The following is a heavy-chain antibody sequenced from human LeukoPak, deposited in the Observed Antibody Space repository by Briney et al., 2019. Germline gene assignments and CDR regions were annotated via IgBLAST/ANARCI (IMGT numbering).Heavy chain of an antibody. Sequence: PGGSLRLSCAASGNYWMHWVRQAPGKGLEWVAVISYDGSNKYYADSVKGRFTISRDNSKNTLYLQMNSLRAEDTAVYYCARDRSDFWSGYLGPLDPWGQGTLVTVSS. V-gene: IGHV3-30-3*01. D-gene: IGHD3-3*01. CDR3: ARDRSDFWSGYLGPLDP. J-gene: IGHJ5*02. CDR2: ISYDGSNK. CDR1: GNYW.